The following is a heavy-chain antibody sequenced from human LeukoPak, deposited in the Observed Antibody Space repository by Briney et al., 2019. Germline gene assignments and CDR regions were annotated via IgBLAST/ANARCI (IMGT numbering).Heavy chain of an antibody. Sequence: SETLSLTCAVYGGSFSGYYWSWIRQPPGKGLEWIGEINHSGSTNYNPSLKSRVTISVDTSKNQFSLKLSSVTAADTAVYYCARTDILTGTDDYWGQGTLVTVSS. CDR3: ARTDILTGTDDY. V-gene: IGHV4-34*01. J-gene: IGHJ4*02. CDR2: INHSGST. D-gene: IGHD3-9*01. CDR1: GGSFSGYY.